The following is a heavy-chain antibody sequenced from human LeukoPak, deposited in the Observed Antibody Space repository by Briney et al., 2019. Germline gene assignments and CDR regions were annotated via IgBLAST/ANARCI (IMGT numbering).Heavy chain of an antibody. CDR3: AREVRFGVVIRYFDY. Sequence: SQTLSLTCTVSGGSISSGGYYWSWIRQHPGKGLEWIGYIYYSGSTYYNPSLKSRVTISVDTSKNQFSLKLSSVTAADTAVYYCAREVRFGVVIRYFDYWGQGTLVTVSS. CDR2: IYYSGST. V-gene: IGHV4-31*03. CDR1: GGSISSGGYY. D-gene: IGHD3-3*01. J-gene: IGHJ4*02.